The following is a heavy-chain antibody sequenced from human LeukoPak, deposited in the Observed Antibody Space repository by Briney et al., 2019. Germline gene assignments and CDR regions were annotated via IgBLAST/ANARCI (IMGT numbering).Heavy chain of an antibody. D-gene: IGHD6-6*01. J-gene: IGHJ5*02. Sequence: SETLSLTCAVYGGSFSGCYWSWIRQPPGKGLEWIGEINHSGSTYYNPSLKSRVTISVDASKNQFSLKLSSVTAADTAVFFCVRHRGGSSWFDPWGQGTLVTVSS. V-gene: IGHV4-34*01. CDR1: GGSFSGCY. CDR2: INHSGST. CDR3: VRHRGGSSWFDP.